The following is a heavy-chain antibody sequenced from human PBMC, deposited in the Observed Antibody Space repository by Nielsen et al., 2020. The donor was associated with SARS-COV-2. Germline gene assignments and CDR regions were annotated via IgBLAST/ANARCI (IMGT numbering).Heavy chain of an antibody. CDR3: TKGAQLGDY. D-gene: IGHD6-13*01. CDR1: GFNINKFG. J-gene: IGHJ4*02. CDR2: ISYDGSVK. Sequence: GGSLRLSCEASGFNINKFGMHWVRQAPGKGLDWLTFISYDGSVKYYANSVKGRFTISTDMSKNTLYLQMNSLRPEDTAVYYCTKGAQLGDYWGQGTLVTVSS. V-gene: IGHV3-30*12.